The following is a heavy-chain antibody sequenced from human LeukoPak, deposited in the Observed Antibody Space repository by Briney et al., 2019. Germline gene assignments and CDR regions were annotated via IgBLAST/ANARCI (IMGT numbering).Heavy chain of an antibody. V-gene: IGHV3-23*01. CDR2: ISGSGGST. J-gene: IGHJ4*02. CDR3: AKGRGRSIVVVPAVPLDY. CDR1: GFTFTSYA. D-gene: IGHD2-2*01. Sequence: GSLRLSCAASGFTFTSYAMSGARQAPGKGLEWVSAISGSGGSTYYADSVKGRFTISRDNSKNTLYLQMNSLRAEDTAVYYCAKGRGRSIVVVPAVPLDYWGQGTLVTVSS.